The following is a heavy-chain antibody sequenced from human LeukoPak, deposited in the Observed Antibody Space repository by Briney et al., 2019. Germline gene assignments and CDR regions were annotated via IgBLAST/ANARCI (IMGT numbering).Heavy chain of an antibody. D-gene: IGHD3-3*01. CDR3: TRVSGAYDVSDY. V-gene: IGHV3-7*03. J-gene: IGHJ4*02. CDR2: IREDGSLQ. Sequence: GGSLRLSCAASGFTFSSHWMSWVRQAPGKGLEWVANIREDGSLQYYVDSVEGRFTISRDNARKSVFLRVNTLRVDDTAVYYCTRVSGAYDVSDYWGQGALVTVSS. CDR1: GFTFSSHW.